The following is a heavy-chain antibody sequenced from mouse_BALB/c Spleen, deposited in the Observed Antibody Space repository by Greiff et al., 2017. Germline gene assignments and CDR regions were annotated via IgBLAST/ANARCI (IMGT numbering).Heavy chain of an antibody. D-gene: IGHD1-1*01. CDR3: ARGENYYDSSSYWYFDV. Sequence: EVQVVESGGGLVQPGGSRKLSCAASGFTFSSFGMHWVRQAPEKGLEWVAYISSGSSTIYYADTVKGRFTFSSDNPKNTLFLQMTSLRSEDTAMYYCARGENYYDSSSYWYFDVWGAGTTVTVSS. J-gene: IGHJ1*01. CDR1: GFTFSSFG. CDR2: ISSGSSTI. V-gene: IGHV5-17*02.